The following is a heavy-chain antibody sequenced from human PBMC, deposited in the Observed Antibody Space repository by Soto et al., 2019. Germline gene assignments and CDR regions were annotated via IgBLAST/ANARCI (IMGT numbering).Heavy chain of an antibody. V-gene: IGHV4-4*02. CDR1: GGSISSSNW. Sequence: QVQLQESGPGLVKPSGTLPLTCTVSGGSISSSNWWSWVRQPPGKGLQWVGEIYHSRNTHYNPSLESRVTMSVDKSKYQFSLKLNSVTGADAAVYYCARLDGRGYWGQGTLVTVSS. CDR2: IYHSRNT. J-gene: IGHJ4*02. CDR3: ARLDGRGY. D-gene: IGHD1-26*01.